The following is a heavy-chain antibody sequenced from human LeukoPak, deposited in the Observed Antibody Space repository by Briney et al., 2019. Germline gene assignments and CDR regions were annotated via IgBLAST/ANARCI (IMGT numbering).Heavy chain of an antibody. Sequence: KSSETLSLTCTVSGGSISSYYWSWIRQPPGKGLEWIGYIYYSGSTNYNPSLKSRVTISVDTSKNQFSLKLSSVTAADTAVYYCAGGELPDYWGQGTLVTVSS. J-gene: IGHJ4*02. CDR3: AGGELPDY. D-gene: IGHD3-16*01. CDR1: GGSISSYY. V-gene: IGHV4-59*01. CDR2: IYYSGST.